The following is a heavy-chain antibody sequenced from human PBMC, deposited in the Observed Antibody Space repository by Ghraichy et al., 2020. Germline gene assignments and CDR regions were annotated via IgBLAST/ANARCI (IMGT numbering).Heavy chain of an antibody. CDR1: GFTFSSYG. V-gene: IGHV3-21*01. CDR3: ARVGDGCNDN. Sequence: GESLNISCAASGFTFSSYGMNWVRQAPRKGLEWVSSISDSSSYINYADSVKGRFTISRDNTKNSLYLQMNSLRTEDTAVYYCARVGDGCNDNWGQGTLVTVSS. CDR2: ISDSSSYI. J-gene: IGHJ4*02. D-gene: IGHD2-15*01.